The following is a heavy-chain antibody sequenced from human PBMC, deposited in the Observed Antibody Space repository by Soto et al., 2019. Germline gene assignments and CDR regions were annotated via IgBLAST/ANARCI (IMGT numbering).Heavy chain of an antibody. CDR1: GFSVNSYG. J-gene: IGHJ6*02. V-gene: IGHV3-33*01. CDR3: ARDYLVSYDYYYYGMDV. Sequence: PWGSLRLSCAASGFSVNSYGMHWVRKAPGKGLEWVAVIWYDGSNKYYADSVKGRFTISRDNSKNTLYLQMNSLRAEDTAVYYCARDYLVSYDYYYYGMDVWGQGTTVTVSS. CDR2: IWYDGSNK. D-gene: IGHD1-26*01.